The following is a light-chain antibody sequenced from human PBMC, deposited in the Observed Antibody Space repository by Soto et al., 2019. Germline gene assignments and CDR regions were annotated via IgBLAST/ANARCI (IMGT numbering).Light chain of an antibody. CDR3: QQYNNWPLP. CDR1: QSVGSR. J-gene: IGKJ5*01. Sequence: EIVIPQSPAAVSVSPGERATLSCRASQSVGSRLAWYRQKPVQARRLLIYRASTRATGIPARFSGSGSGTEFTLTISSLQSEDFAVYYCQQYNNWPLPFGQGTRLEI. V-gene: IGKV3-15*01. CDR2: RAS.